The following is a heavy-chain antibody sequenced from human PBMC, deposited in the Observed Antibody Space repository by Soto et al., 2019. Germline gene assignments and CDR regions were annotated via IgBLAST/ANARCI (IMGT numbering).Heavy chain of an antibody. Sequence: GGSLRLSCAASGFSFSDCYMSWIRQAPGKGLEWVSYISISSTYTHYADSVKGRSTISRDNAKNSLYLQMNSLRADDTAVYYCARGLAAGGLRYYYGVDVWGKGTTVTVSS. J-gene: IGHJ6*04. V-gene: IGHV3-11*05. CDR2: ISISSTYT. D-gene: IGHD6-13*01. CDR1: GFSFSDCY. CDR3: ARGLAAGGLRYYYGVDV.